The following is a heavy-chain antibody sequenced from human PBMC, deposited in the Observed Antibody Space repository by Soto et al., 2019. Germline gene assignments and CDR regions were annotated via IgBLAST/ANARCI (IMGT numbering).Heavy chain of an antibody. CDR1: GYTFTKFH. Sequence: QVQLIQFGAEVKKPGASVKVSCRASGYTFTKFHIHWVRQAPGQGLEWMGMIDPSGGVTRDAQRFQGRITMTSDTSTSSVYMELRGLTSEDTAVYYCARDVSGHDNYETIGYYFAHWGPGTLVTVSS. D-gene: IGHD3-16*01. J-gene: IGHJ4*02. CDR2: IDPSGGVT. V-gene: IGHV1-46*01. CDR3: ARDVSGHDNYETIGYYFAH.